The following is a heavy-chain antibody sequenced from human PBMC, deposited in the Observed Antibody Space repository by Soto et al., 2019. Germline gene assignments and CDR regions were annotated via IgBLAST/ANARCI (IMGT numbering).Heavy chain of an antibody. CDR1: GFTFSSYS. J-gene: IGHJ6*02. V-gene: IGHV3-21*01. Sequence: VLLVASGGGPVQPGGYLRLSCAASGFTFSSYSMNWVRQAPGKRLEWVSSISCSTSYIYYADSVKGRFTINRDNANKSLYPQMNSLRAEDTAVYYCARVVDYCDPYYYYGMDVWGQGTTVTVSS. CDR3: ARVVDYCDPYYYYGMDV. CDR2: ISCSTSYI. D-gene: IGHD3-22*01.